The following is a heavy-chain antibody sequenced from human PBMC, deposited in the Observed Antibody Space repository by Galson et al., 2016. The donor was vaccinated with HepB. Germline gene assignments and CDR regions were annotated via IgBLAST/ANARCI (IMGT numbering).Heavy chain of an antibody. CDR1: RGTFSNYA. V-gene: IGHV1-69*06. Sequence: SVKVSCKASRGTFSNYAIHWVRQAPGQGLEWIGEIIPMFGTPNYAQKFQGRVTITADKSTSTAYMELSSLRSEDTAIYYCASLRVVYDPQHYYFDCWGQGTLVTVSP. D-gene: IGHD3-3*01. J-gene: IGHJ4*02. CDR3: ASLRVVYDPQHYYFDC. CDR2: IIPMFGTP.